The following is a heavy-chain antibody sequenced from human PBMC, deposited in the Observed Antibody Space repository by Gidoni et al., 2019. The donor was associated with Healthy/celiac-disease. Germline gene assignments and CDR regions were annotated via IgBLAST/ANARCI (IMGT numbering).Heavy chain of an antibody. D-gene: IGHD1-26*01. CDR3: ARGYLKWELPRGFVFDP. CDR1: GFTFSSSA. V-gene: IGHV3-30-3*01. Sequence: QVQLVESGGGVVQPGRSLRLSCAASGFTFSSSAMHWVRQAPGKGLEWVAVISYDGSNKYYADSVKGRFTISRDNSKNTLYLQMNSLRAEDTAVYYCARGYLKWELPRGFVFDPWGQGTLVTVSS. J-gene: IGHJ5*02. CDR2: ISYDGSNK.